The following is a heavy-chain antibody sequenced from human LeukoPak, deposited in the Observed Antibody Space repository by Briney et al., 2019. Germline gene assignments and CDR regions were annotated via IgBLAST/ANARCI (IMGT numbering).Heavy chain of an antibody. J-gene: IGHJ4*02. Sequence: GGSLRLSCAASGFTFSSYSMNWVRQAPGKGLEWVSSISSSSSYIYYADSVKGRFTISRDNAKNSLYLQMNSLRAEDTALYYCAKDIGYDSSGPVDYWGQGTLVTVSS. D-gene: IGHD3-22*01. CDR2: ISSSSSYI. CDR1: GFTFSSYS. V-gene: IGHV3-21*04. CDR3: AKDIGYDSSGPVDY.